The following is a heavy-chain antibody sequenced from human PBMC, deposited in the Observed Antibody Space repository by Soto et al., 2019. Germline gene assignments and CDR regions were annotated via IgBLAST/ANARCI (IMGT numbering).Heavy chain of an antibody. J-gene: IGHJ4*01. CDR2: IYYSGST. CDR1: GGSISSSSYY. D-gene: IGHD3-9*01. V-gene: IGHV4-39*01. CDR3: ARSNPENFDYEITPYGY. Sequence: LSLTCTVSGGSISSSSYYWGWIRQPPGKGLEWIGSIYYSGSTYYNPSLKSRVTISVDTSKNQFSLKLSSVTAADTAVYYCARSNPENFDYEITPYGYWGHGTLVTVSS.